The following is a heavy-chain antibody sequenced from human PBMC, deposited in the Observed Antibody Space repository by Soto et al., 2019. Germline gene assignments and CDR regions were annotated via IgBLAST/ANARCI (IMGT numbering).Heavy chain of an antibody. Sequence: QVQLQESGPGLVKPSQTLSLTCTVSGGSISSGDYYWSWIRQPPGKGLEWIGYIYYSGSTYYNPSLKRRVTIAVDTSKNQFSLKRSSVTAADTAVYYCARHRRRIRFLEWLPLSPYGMDVWGQGTTVTVSS. CDR1: GGSISSGDYY. CDR3: ARHRRRIRFLEWLPLSPYGMDV. V-gene: IGHV4-30-4*01. CDR2: IYYSGST. D-gene: IGHD3-3*01. J-gene: IGHJ6*02.